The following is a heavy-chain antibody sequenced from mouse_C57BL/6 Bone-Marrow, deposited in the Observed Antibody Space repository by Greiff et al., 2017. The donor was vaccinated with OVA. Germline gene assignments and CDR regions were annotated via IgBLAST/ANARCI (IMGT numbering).Heavy chain of an antibody. CDR3: ARLRRRPYAMDY. D-gene: IGHD1-2*01. Sequence: VQLQQSGPELVKPGASVKIPCKASGYTFTDYNMDWVKQSHGKSLEWIGDINPNNGGTIYNQKFKGKATLTVDKSSSTAYMELRSLTSEDTAVYYCARLRRRPYAMDYWGQGTSVTVSS. V-gene: IGHV1-18*01. J-gene: IGHJ4*01. CDR1: GYTFTDYN. CDR2: INPNNGGT.